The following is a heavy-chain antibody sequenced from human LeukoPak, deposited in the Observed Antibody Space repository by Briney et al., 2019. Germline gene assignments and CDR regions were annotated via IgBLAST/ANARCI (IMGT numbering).Heavy chain of an antibody. CDR2: FDPEDGET. CDR3: ATASSSSGLATIDY. Sequence: ASVKVSCEVSGYTLTELSMHWVRQAPGKGLEWMGGFDPEDGETIYAQKFQGRATMTEDTSTDTAYMQLSSLRSEDTAVYYCATASSSSGLATIDYWGQGTLVTVSS. CDR1: GYTLTELS. V-gene: IGHV1-24*01. D-gene: IGHD6-6*01. J-gene: IGHJ4*02.